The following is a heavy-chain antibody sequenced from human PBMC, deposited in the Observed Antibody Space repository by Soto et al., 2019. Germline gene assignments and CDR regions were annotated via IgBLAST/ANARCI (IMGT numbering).Heavy chain of an antibody. Sequence: PXESLRLACAASGFTFSSYWMTWLRQAPGRGLECVANIKQDVTDKYYVDSVKGRFTISRDNTQNSLYLQMNSLRAEDTAVYYCARQTRAPESWGQGTLVTVSS. D-gene: IGHD3-10*01. J-gene: IGHJ5*02. CDR3: ARQTRAPES. CDR1: GFTFSSYW. CDR2: IKQDVTDK. V-gene: IGHV3-7*03.